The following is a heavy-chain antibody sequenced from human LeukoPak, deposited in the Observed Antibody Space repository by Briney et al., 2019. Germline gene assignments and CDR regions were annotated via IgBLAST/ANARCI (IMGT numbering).Heavy chain of an antibody. CDR2: IYHSGST. CDR1: GGSISSGGYS. D-gene: IGHD3-10*01. CDR3: ARAVLLWFGESSNWFDP. J-gene: IGHJ5*02. Sequence: SETLSLTCAVSGGSISSGGYSWSWIRQPPGKGLEWIGYIYHSGSTYYYPSLKSRATISVDRSKNQFSLKLSSVTAADTAVYYCARAVLLWFGESSNWFDPWGQGTLVTVSS. V-gene: IGHV4-30-2*01.